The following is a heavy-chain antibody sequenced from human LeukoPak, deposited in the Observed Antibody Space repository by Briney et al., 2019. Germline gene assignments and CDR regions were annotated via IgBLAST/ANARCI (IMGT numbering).Heavy chain of an antibody. J-gene: IGHJ3*02. CDR2: ISSSSSYI. V-gene: IGHV3-21*01. Sequence: GGPLRLSCAASGFTFSSYSMNWVRQAPGKGLEWVSSISSSSSYIYYADSVKGRFTISRDNAKNSLYLQMNSLRAEDTAVYYCARPRIAARRFDAFDIWGQGTMVTVSS. CDR1: GFTFSSYS. CDR3: ARPRIAARRFDAFDI. D-gene: IGHD6-6*01.